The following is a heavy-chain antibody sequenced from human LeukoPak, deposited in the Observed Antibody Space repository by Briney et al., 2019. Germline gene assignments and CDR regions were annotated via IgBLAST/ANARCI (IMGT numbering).Heavy chain of an antibody. J-gene: IGHJ6*03. D-gene: IGHD6-19*01. V-gene: IGHV4-39*01. CDR2: IYYSGST. Sequence: SETLSLTCTVSGGFISSSSYYWGWIRQPPGKGLEWIGSIYYSGSTYYNPSLKSRVTISVDTSKNQFSLKLSSVTAADTAVYYCARVAVGKQLAPTYYYYMDVWGKGTTVTVSS. CDR3: ARVAVGKQLAPTYYYYMDV. CDR1: GGFISSSSYY.